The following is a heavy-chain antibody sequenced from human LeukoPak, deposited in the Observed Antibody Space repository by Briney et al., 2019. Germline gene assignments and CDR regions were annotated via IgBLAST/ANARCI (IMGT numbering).Heavy chain of an antibody. V-gene: IGHV4-61*01. Sequence: PSETLSLTCAVSGGSISSSYYWSWIRQPPGKGLEWIGYIYYSGSTNYNPSLKSRVTISVDTSKNQFSLKLSSVTAADTAVYYCATSNSGYDWEMWFDPWGQGTLVTVSS. CDR2: IYYSGST. CDR1: GGSISSSYY. J-gene: IGHJ5*02. D-gene: IGHD5-12*01. CDR3: ATSNSGYDWEMWFDP.